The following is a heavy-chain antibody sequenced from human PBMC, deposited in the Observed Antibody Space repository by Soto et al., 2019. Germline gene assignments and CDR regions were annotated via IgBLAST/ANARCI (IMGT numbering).Heavy chain of an antibody. J-gene: IGHJ4*02. V-gene: IGHV2-26*01. D-gene: IGHD3-3*01. CDR2: VFPNDEK. Sequence: QVTLKESGPVLVNPTETLTLTCTVSGFSLSNSGMGVSWIRQPPGTALEWLAHVFPNDEKSYNKSLANRLTIFKDTSKSQVVLTMTSVDPVDTATYFCARITYYDFWSADRPLFDYWGKGTLVTVSS. CDR1: GFSLSNSGMG. CDR3: ARITYYDFWSADRPLFDY.